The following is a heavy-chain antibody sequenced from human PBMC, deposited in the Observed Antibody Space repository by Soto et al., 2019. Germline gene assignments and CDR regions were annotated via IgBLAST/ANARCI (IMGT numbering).Heavy chain of an antibody. CDR3: AREGSGGCSGGSCRKFDAFDI. CDR2: IIPIFGTA. CDR1: GGTFSSYA. V-gene: IGHV1-69*12. Sequence: QVQLVQSGAEVKKPGSSVKVSCKASGGTFSSYAISWVRQAPGQGLEWMGGIIPIFGTANYAQKFQGRVTITADESTSTAYMELSSLRSEDTAVYYCAREGSGGCSGGSCRKFDAFDIWGQGTMVTVSS. J-gene: IGHJ3*02. D-gene: IGHD2-15*01.